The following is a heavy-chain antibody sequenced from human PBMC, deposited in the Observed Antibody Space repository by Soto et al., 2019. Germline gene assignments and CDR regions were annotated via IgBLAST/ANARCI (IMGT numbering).Heavy chain of an antibody. CDR1: GFTFSSYE. Sequence: GGSLRLSCAASGFTFSSYEMNWVRQAPGKGLEWVSYISSSGSTIYYADSVKDRFTISRDNAKNSLYLQMNSLRAEDTAVYYCARGAPMYCGGDCYSFKIAPYYFDYWGQGTLVTVSS. CDR3: ARGAPMYCGGDCYSFKIAPYYFDY. J-gene: IGHJ4*02. CDR2: ISSSGSTI. D-gene: IGHD2-21*01. V-gene: IGHV3-48*03.